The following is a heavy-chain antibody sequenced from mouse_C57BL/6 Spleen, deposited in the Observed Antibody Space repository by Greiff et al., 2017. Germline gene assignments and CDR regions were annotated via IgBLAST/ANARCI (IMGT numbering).Heavy chain of an antibody. CDR3: ARGLGDY. CDR1: GYTFTSYG. CDR2: IYPRSGNT. Sequence: QVQLQQSGAELARPGASVKLSCKASGYTFTSYGISWVKQRTGQGLEWIGEIYPRSGNTYYNEKFKGKATLTADKSSSTAYMELRSLTSEDSAVYFCARGLGDYWGQGTTLTVSS. V-gene: IGHV1-81*01. J-gene: IGHJ2*01. D-gene: IGHD3-3*01.